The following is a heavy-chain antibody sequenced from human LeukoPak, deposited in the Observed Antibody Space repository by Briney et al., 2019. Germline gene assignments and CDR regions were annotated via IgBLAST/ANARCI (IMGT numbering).Heavy chain of an antibody. J-gene: IGHJ3*02. CDR2: IYTRGST. V-gene: IGHV4-4*07. CDR1: GGSINNYY. CDR3: ARGRYCSANICSGGDAFDI. D-gene: IGHD2-2*01. Sequence: SETLSLTCTVSGGSINNYYWSWIRQPAGKGLEWIGRIYTRGSTNYNPSLKSRVTMSVDTSKNQFSLKLSSVTAADTAVYYCARGRYCSANICSGGDAFDIWGQGTMVSVSS.